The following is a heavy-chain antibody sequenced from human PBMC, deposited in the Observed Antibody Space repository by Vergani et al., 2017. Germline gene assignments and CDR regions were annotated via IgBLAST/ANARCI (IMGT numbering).Heavy chain of an antibody. CDR1: GGSMSDFY. J-gene: IGHJ5*02. D-gene: IGHD2-21*01. CDR2: IYPNGNG. CDR3: ARGNCGVNCPKYNWLAP. Sequence: QVHLQESGPGVVKPSDTLSLTCTVSGGSMSDFYWTWIRQPAGRGLECIGRIYPNGNGNYNESLRSRLTMSIDTSRSQFSLSLSSVTAADTAVYYCARGNCGVNCPKYNWLAPWGRGILVTGSS. V-gene: IGHV4-4*07.